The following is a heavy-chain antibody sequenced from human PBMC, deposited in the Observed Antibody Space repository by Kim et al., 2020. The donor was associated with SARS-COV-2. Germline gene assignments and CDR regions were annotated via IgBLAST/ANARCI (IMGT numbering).Heavy chain of an antibody. J-gene: IGHJ3*02. CDR2: INHSGST. CDR1: GGSFSGYY. CDR3: ARGYYGSGSMSRPDAFDI. D-gene: IGHD3-10*01. Sequence: SETLSLTCAVYGGSFSGYYWSWIRQPPGKGLEWIGEINHSGSTNYNPSLKSRVTISVDTSKNQFSLKLSSVTAADTAVYYCARGYYGSGSMSRPDAFDIWGQGTMVTVSS. V-gene: IGHV4-34*01.